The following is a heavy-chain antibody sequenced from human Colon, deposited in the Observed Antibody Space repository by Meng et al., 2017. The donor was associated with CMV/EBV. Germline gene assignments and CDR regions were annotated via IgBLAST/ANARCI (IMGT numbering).Heavy chain of an antibody. CDR2: IYNADNT. J-gene: IGHJ6*02. CDR1: GFAVGGGY. V-gene: IGHV3-53*01. Sequence: GESLKISCAASGFAVGGGYMAWVRQAPGKGLEWVSIIYNADNTFYADSVRGRFTISRDNSKNTLFLQMNSLRAEDTAVYYCARDWVPHGMDVWGQGTTVTVSS. CDR3: ARDWVPHGMDV. D-gene: IGHD1-1*01.